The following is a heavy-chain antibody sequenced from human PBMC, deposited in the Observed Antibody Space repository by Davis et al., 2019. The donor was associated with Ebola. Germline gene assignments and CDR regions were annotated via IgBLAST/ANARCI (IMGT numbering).Heavy chain of an antibody. Sequence: PGGSLRLSCTASGFTFGDYAMSWVRQAPGKGLEWVAVISYDGSNKYYADSVKGRFTISRDNSKNTLYLQMNSLRAEDTAVYYCARDRILEWLGYGMDVWGQGTTVTVSS. CDR1: GFTFGDYA. D-gene: IGHD3-3*01. CDR2: ISYDGSNK. V-gene: IGHV3-30-3*01. J-gene: IGHJ6*02. CDR3: ARDRILEWLGYGMDV.